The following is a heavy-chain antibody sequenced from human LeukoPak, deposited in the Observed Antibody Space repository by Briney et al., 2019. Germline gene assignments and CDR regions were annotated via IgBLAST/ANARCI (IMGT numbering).Heavy chain of an antibody. CDR2: ISNNGYIT. D-gene: IGHD3-3*01. CDR1: GFIFSTYA. CDR3: VKAGVEDDWYFDL. Sequence: PGGSLRLSCSASGFIFSTYAMHWVRQAPGKGLEYASAISNNGYITYYADSVKGRFTISRDNSKKTLFLQMSSLRAEDTAVYFCVKAGVEDDWYFDLWGRGTLVTVSS. V-gene: IGHV3-64D*06. J-gene: IGHJ2*01.